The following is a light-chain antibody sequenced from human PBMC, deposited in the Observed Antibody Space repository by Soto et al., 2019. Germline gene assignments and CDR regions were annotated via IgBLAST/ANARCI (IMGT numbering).Light chain of an antibody. CDR3: QQYNDWPPT. CDR2: GAS. V-gene: IGKV3-15*01. Sequence: ERLMTQSPAPLSASPGERATLSCRASQSVRSNLAWYQQKPGQAPRLLIYGASTRATGIPARFSGSGSGTEFTLSIGSLQSEDFAVYYCQQYNDWPPTFGQGTKVDTK. CDR1: QSVRSN. J-gene: IGKJ1*01.